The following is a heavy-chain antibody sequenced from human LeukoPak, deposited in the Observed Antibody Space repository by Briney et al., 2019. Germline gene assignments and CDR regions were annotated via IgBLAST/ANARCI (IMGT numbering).Heavy chain of an antibody. J-gene: IGHJ4*02. CDR1: GGSVSSGSYY. CDR2: IYYSGST. Sequence: PSETLSLTCTVSGGSVSSGSYYWSWIRQPPGKGLEWIGYIYYSGSTNYNPSLKSRVTISVDTSKNQFSLKLSSVTAADTAVYYCARQTYHDILTGSPFDYWGQGTLVTVSS. V-gene: IGHV4-61*01. CDR3: ARQTYHDILTGSPFDY. D-gene: IGHD3-9*01.